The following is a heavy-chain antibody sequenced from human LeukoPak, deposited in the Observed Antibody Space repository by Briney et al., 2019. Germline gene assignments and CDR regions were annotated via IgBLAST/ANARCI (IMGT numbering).Heavy chain of an antibody. CDR2: ISGNGGNP. D-gene: IGHD2-2*03. Sequence: GGSLRLSCAASGFTFSSYVMRWVRQASGKGLEWVSGISGNGGNPYYTDSVKGRFTISRDNSKNTLHLQMNSLRAEDTAVYYCARGGHCSSTSCDYHNGMDVWGQGTTVTVSS. CDR1: GFTFSSYV. J-gene: IGHJ6*02. V-gene: IGHV3-23*01. CDR3: ARGGHCSSTSCDYHNGMDV.